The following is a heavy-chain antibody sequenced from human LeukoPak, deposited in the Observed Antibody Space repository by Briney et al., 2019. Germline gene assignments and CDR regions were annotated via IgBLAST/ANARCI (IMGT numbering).Heavy chain of an antibody. CDR2: ISYDGSNK. J-gene: IGHJ4*02. CDR1: GFTFSSYG. D-gene: IGHD6-19*01. CDR3: AKDGYSSGWYSKPANFDY. Sequence: QPGGSLRLSCAASGFTFSSYGMHWVRQAPGKGLEWVAVISYDGSNKYYADSVKGRFTISRDNSKNTLYLQMNSPRAEDTAVCYCAKDGYSSGWYSKPANFDYWGQGTLVTVSS. V-gene: IGHV3-30*18.